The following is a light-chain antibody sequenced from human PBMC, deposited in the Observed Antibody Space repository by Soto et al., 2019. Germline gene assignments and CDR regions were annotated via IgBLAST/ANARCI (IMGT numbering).Light chain of an antibody. CDR3: QQYGSSPT. CDR1: QRVSSNY. Sequence: DTVLTQSPATLSLSPGERATLSCGASQRVSSNYLAWYQQKRGLAPRLLIYDASSRATGIPDRFSGSGSGTDFTLTISRLEPEDFAVYYCQQYGSSPTFGQGTRLEIK. J-gene: IGKJ5*01. CDR2: DAS. V-gene: IGKV3D-20*01.